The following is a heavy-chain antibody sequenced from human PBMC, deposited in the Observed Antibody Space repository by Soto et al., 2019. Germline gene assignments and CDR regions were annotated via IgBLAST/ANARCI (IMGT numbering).Heavy chain of an antibody. D-gene: IGHD3-10*01. CDR2: ISWNSAGI. Sequence: EVQLVESGGGLVQPGRSLRLSCAASGFNLHNYAMHWVRQAPGKGLEWVSVISWNSAGIGYADSVKGRFTISRDNAKNSLYLQMNSLRTEDTALYYCAKDLSGSGTNWYFDLWGRGTLFTVAS. J-gene: IGHJ2*01. CDR1: GFNLHNYA. V-gene: IGHV3-9*01. CDR3: AKDLSGSGTNWYFDL.